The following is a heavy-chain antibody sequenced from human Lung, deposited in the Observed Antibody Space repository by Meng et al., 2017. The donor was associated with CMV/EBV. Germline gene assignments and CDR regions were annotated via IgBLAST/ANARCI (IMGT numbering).Heavy chain of an antibody. D-gene: IGHD3-16*02. CDR1: GFTFSDYY. CDR3: ARDFSLYRTRGVQ. J-gene: IGHJ4*02. CDR2: ISPTTGYT. Sequence: QVQLVEFGGXXVKPGXSLRLSXSXSGFTFSDYYMSWIRQAPGKGLEWVSYISPTTGYTEYADSVKGRFTISRDNAKNSLFLQMNSLRSEDTAVYYCARDFSLYRTRGVQWGQGTLGTVSS. V-gene: IGHV3-11*05.